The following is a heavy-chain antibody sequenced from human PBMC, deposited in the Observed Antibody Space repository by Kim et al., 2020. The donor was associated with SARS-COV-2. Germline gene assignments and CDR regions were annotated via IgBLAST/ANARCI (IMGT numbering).Heavy chain of an antibody. CDR2: IYNSGST. Sequence: SETLSLTCAVSGGSISSYYWSWIRQPAGKGLEWIGRIYNSGSTNYNPSLKSRVIMSVDTSKNQFSLKLTSVTAADTAVYFCARGAKGWSPSFFDLWGRGT. CDR3: ARGAKGWSPSFFDL. D-gene: IGHD2-15*01. J-gene: IGHJ2*01. CDR1: GGSISSYY. V-gene: IGHV4-4*07.